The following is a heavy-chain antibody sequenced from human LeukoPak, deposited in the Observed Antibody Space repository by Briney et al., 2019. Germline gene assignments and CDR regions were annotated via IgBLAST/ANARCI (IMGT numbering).Heavy chain of an antibody. Sequence: PSETLSLTCTVSGVSISSYYWTWIPQPPGKGLEWIGYIYYSGSTVYNLSLKSRVTMSVATSKNQFSLKLTLMTAADAAVYYCTRVHYSGSELSSYFDYWGQGTLVTVSS. J-gene: IGHJ4*02. CDR2: IYYSGST. V-gene: IGHV4-59*08. D-gene: IGHD3-10*01. CDR3: TRVHYSGSELSSYFDY. CDR1: GVSISSYY.